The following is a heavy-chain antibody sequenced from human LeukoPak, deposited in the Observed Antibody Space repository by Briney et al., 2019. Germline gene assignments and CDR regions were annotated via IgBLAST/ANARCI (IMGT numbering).Heavy chain of an antibody. J-gene: IGHJ4*02. V-gene: IGHV1-18*01. CDR2: ISAYNGNT. Sequence: ASVKVSCKASGYTFTSYGISWVRQAPGQGLEWMGWISAYNGNTNYAQKLQGRATMTTDTSTSTAYMELRSLRSDDTAVYYCARCPTYYDYVWGSYRFNAYFDYWGQGTLVTVSS. D-gene: IGHD3-16*02. CDR1: GYTFTSYG. CDR3: ARCPTYYDYVWGSYRFNAYFDY.